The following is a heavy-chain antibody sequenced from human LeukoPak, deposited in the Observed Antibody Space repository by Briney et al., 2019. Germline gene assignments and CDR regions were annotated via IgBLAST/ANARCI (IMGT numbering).Heavy chain of an antibody. CDR1: GGSISSYY. D-gene: IGHD6-13*01. V-gene: IGHV4-59*01. Sequence: SETLSLTCTVPGGSISSYYWSWIRQPPGKGLEWIGYISYSGSTNYNPSLKSRVTISVGTSKNQFFLKLSSVTAADTAIYYCARLYSSSLGRVFDYWGQGTLVTVSS. CDR2: ISYSGST. CDR3: ARLYSSSLGRVFDY. J-gene: IGHJ4*02.